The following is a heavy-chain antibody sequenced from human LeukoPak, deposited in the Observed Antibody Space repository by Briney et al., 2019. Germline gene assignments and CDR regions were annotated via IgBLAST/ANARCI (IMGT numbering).Heavy chain of an antibody. D-gene: IGHD2-2*01. CDR2: IRCDGSNK. Sequence: GGSLRLSCAASGFTFSSYGMHWVRQAPGKGLEWVAFIRCDGSNKYYADSVKGRFTISRDNSKNTLYLQMNSLRAEDTAVYYCARQGSSTSPLFQHWGQGTLVTVSS. J-gene: IGHJ1*01. CDR3: ARQGSSTSPLFQH. CDR1: GFTFSSYG. V-gene: IGHV3-30*02.